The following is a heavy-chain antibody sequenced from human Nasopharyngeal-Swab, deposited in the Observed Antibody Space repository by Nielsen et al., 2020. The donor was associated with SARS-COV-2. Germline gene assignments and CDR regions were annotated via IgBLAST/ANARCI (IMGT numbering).Heavy chain of an antibody. CDR1: GYSISSGYY. J-gene: IGHJ4*02. D-gene: IGHD2-21*01. V-gene: IGHV4-38-2*01. Sequence: SETLSLTCAVSGYSISSGYYWGWSRQPPGKGLEWIGSSYYSGSTYYNPSLKSRVTISVDTSKNQFSLKLSSVTAADTAVYYCARQVVVETHNFDYWGQGTLVTVSS. CDR2: SYYSGST. CDR3: ARQVVVETHNFDY.